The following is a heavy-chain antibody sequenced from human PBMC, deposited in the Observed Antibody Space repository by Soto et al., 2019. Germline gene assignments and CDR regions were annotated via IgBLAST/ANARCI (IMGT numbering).Heavy chain of an antibody. Sequence: SETLSLTCAVSGYSISSYSWNWIRQTAGRGLEWIGRVSPSGHTQYRSSLETRVTISVDMSTNQFFLELRYVTAADTAVYYCARESGENWSYEAYWGQGTQVTVSS. CDR3: ARESGENWSYEAY. CDR2: VSPSGHT. D-gene: IGHD1-7*01. J-gene: IGHJ4*02. CDR1: GYSISSYS. V-gene: IGHV4-4*07.